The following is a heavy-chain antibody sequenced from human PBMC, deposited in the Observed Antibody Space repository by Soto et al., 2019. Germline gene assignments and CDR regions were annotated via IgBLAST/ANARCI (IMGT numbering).Heavy chain of an antibody. D-gene: IGHD5-12*01. Sequence: GSLILSCATSGFTFINFPMSWGRQAPGKGLEWVSEISRSGDITYYADSVKGRFTISRDNSKNTVYLRMNSLRAEDTALYYCAKGGHFDYWGQGTVVTVSS. CDR3: AKGGHFDY. J-gene: IGHJ4*02. CDR1: GFTFINFP. V-gene: IGHV3-23*01. CDR2: ISRSGDIT.